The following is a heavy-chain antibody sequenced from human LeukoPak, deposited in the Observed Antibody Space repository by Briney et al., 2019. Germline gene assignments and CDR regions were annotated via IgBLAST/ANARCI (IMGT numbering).Heavy chain of an antibody. J-gene: IGHJ6*03. CDR3: AREYSSSSYYYYMDV. D-gene: IGHD6-6*01. CDR1: GGSISSYY. V-gene: IGHV4-4*07. Sequence: SETLSLTCTVSGGSISSYYWSWIRQPAGKGLEWIGRIYTSESTNYNPSLKSRVTMSVDTSKNQFSLKLSSVTAADTAVYYCAREYSSSSYYYYMDVWGKGTTVTVSS. CDR2: IYTSEST.